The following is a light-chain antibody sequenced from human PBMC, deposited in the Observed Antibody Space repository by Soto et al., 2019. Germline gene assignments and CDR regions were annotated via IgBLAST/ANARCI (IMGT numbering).Light chain of an antibody. V-gene: IGKV3-15*01. J-gene: IGKJ4*01. Sequence: EIVMTQSPATLSVSPGERATLSCRASQSVRNNLAWYQQKPGQAPRHLIYFASTRATGIPARFSGSGSGTEFTLTISSLQSEDFAVYYCQQYNKWPLTFGGGTKVETK. CDR3: QQYNKWPLT. CDR2: FAS. CDR1: QSVRNN.